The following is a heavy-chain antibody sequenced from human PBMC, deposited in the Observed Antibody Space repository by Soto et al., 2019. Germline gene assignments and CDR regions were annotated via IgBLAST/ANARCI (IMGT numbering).Heavy chain of an antibody. J-gene: IGHJ4*02. CDR1: GFTFSSYA. D-gene: IGHD3-9*01. CDR3: ARCYILTGYYFDY. V-gene: IGHV3-23*01. CDR2: ISGSGGST. Sequence: GGSLRLSCAASGFTFSSYAMSWVRQAPGKGLEWASAISGSGGSTYYADSVKGRFTISRDNSKNTLYLQMNSLRAEDTAVYYCARCYILTGYYFDYWGQGTLVTVSS.